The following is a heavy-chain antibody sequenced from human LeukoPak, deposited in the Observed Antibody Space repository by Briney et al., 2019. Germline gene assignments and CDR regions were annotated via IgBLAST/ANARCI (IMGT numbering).Heavy chain of an antibody. D-gene: IGHD3-16*01. CDR1: GFTFTSSA. V-gene: IGHV1-58*01. Sequence: GTSVKASCKASGFTFTSSAVQWVRQARGQRLEWIGWIVVGSGNTNYAQKFQERVTITRDMSTSTAYMELSSLRSEDTAVYYCAADPIMITFNYGMDVWGQGTTVTVSS. J-gene: IGHJ6*02. CDR2: IVVGSGNT. CDR3: AADPIMITFNYGMDV.